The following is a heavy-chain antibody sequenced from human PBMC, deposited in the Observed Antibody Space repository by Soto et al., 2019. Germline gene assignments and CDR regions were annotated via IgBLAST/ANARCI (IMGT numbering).Heavy chain of an antibody. CDR3: ARGPRVWEFVKNRLRDYGMDV. CDR1: EDSRSSFY. D-gene: IGHD3-10*01. CDR2: INHSGST. Sequence: SEPLSDNXSVAEDSRSSFYWSWNRKTPGKGLEWIGEINHSGSTNYNPSLKSRVTISVDTSKNQFSLKLSSVTAADTAVYYCARGPRVWEFVKNRLRDYGMDVWGQGTTVTVSS. V-gene: IGHV4-34*01. J-gene: IGHJ6*02.